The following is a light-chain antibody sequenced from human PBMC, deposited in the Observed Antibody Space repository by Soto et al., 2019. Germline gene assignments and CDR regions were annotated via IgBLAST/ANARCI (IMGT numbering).Light chain of an antibody. CDR2: SNN. Sequence: VLTQPPSASGTPGQRVTISCSGSSXNIGSNTVNWYQQLPGTAPKLLIYSNNQRPSGVPDRFSGSKSGTSASLAISGLQSEDEADYYCAAWDDSLNGYVFGTGTKVTVL. CDR3: AAWDDSLNGYV. J-gene: IGLJ1*01. V-gene: IGLV1-44*01. CDR1: SXNIGSNT.